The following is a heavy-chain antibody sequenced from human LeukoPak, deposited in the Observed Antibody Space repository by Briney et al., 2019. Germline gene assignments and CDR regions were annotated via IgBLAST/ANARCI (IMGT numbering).Heavy chain of an antibody. Sequence: SVKVSCKASGGTLSTQPLHLGREAPGPRLEWMGRIIPILSQSNYAQKFQGTVSITADEFTDTAYMELSSLRSEGTAVYYCATGTSYRDSFDVWGQGTMVTVSS. V-gene: IGHV1-69*11. D-gene: IGHD3/OR15-3a*01. CDR3: ATGTSYRDSFDV. J-gene: IGHJ3*01. CDR2: IIPILSQS. CDR1: GGTLSTQP.